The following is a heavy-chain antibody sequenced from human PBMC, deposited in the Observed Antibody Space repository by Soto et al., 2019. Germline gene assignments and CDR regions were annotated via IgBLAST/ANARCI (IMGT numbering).Heavy chain of an antibody. V-gene: IGHV3-23*01. CDR1: GFTFSEYS. J-gene: IGHJ4*02. Sequence: EVQLLESGGGLVQPGGSLRLSCAASGFTFSEYSMTWVRQAPGMGLEWVSTISGGGSTTYYADSVEGRFIISRDNSKNTVYLQLDSLRVEYTAVYYCVRRAGECNGGSCYSRFWGQGSLVTVSS. D-gene: IGHD2-15*01. CDR3: VRRAGECNGGSCYSRF. CDR2: ISGGGSTT.